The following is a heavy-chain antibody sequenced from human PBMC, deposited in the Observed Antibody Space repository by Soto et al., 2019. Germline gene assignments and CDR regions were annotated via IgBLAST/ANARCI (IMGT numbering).Heavy chain of an antibody. CDR2: IYSGGST. J-gene: IGHJ6*02. Sequence: GSLSLSCAASGVTVISTYMSWVRQAPGKGLEWVSFIYSGGSTYYADSVKGRFTISRDNSKNTLYLQMNSLRVEDTAVYYCARGGQVRGGMDVWGQGTTVTVSS. CDR3: ARGGQVRGGMDV. V-gene: IGHV3-53*01. CDR1: GVTVISTY.